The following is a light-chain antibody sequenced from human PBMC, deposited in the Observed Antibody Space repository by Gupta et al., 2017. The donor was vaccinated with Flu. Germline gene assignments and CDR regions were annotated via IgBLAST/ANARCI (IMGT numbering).Light chain of an antibody. CDR1: QSVSSS. CDR3: QQRNNWPFT. V-gene: IGKV3-11*01. J-gene: IGKJ2*01. CDR2: EAS. Sequence: ETVLTQSPATLSLSPGERATLSCRASQSVSSSLAWYQQKPGQAPTIVISEASNRATGIPARFSGSGSGTDFTLTISSLEAEDFAVYYCQQRNNWPFTFGQGTRLEIK.